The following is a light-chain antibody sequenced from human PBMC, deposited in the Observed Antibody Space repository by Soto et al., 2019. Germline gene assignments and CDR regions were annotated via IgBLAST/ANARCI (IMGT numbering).Light chain of an antibody. CDR2: AAS. V-gene: IGKV1-39*01. J-gene: IGKJ1*01. CDR1: HSISNY. Sequence: DIQRTQAPSALSASVGDRKTITCRASHSISNYLSWYQLKPGKAPRLLIYAASNLQRGVPSRFTGSGSGTDFTLTINHLQPDDFAAYYCQQSFSIPPTFGHGTKVETK. CDR3: QQSFSIPPT.